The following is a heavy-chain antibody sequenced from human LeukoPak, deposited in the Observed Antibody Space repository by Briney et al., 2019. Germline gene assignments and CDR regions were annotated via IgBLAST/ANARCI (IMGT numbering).Heavy chain of an antibody. CDR2: ISASGYNT. Sequence: PGGSLRLSCAASGFTFSSCGMSWVRQAPGKGLEWVSTISASGYNTYYADSMQGRVTISRDNSKNTLYLQMNSLRAEDTAVYYCAELGITMIAGVWGKGTTVTISS. V-gene: IGHV3-23*01. D-gene: IGHD3-22*01. CDR3: AELGITMIAGV. CDR1: GFTFSSCG. J-gene: IGHJ6*04.